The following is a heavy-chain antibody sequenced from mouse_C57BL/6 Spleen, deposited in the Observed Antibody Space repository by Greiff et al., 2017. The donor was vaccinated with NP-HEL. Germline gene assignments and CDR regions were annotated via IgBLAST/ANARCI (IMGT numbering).Heavy chain of an antibody. CDR2: IDPSDSET. D-gene: IGHD2-4*01. Sequence: QVQLQQPGAELVRPGSSVKLSCKASGYTFTSYWMHWVKQRPIQGLEWIGNIDPSDSETHYNQKFKDKATLTVDKSSSTAYMQLSSLTSEDSAVYCCARDYDYDEWFAYWGQGTLVTVSA. CDR3: ARDYDYDEWFAY. J-gene: IGHJ3*01. V-gene: IGHV1-52*01. CDR1: GYTFTSYW.